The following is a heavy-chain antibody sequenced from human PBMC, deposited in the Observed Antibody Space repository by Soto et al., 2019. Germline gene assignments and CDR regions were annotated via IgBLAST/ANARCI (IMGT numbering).Heavy chain of an antibody. CDR3: VRGSNPYHYATSGPGTFDK. Sequence: QVQLQESGPGLVKPSQTLSLTCTVSGDSVSGGDSYWSWIRQPPGKALEWIGYTSFSCYTSYTPSLKRLLIILVDMSKSQFSLRLTSVTAADTAIYYFVRGSNPYHYATSGPGTFDKWGQGTLVSVSS. J-gene: IGHJ4*02. D-gene: IGHD3-22*01. CDR2: TSFSCYT. V-gene: IGHV4-30-4*01. CDR1: GDSVSGGDSY.